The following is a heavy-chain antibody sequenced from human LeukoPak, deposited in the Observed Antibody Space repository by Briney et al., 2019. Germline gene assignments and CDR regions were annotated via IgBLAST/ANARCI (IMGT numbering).Heavy chain of an antibody. J-gene: IGHJ4*02. CDR3: AFGDGYNLGFDY. CDR1: GGTFSSYA. CDR2: IIPILGIA. V-gene: IGHV1-69*04. Sequence: GSSVKVSCKASGGTFSSYAISWVRQAPGQGLEWMGRIIPILGIANYAQKFQGRVTITADKSTSTAYMELSSLRSEDTAVYYCAFGDGYNLGFDYWGQGTLVTVSS. D-gene: IGHD5-24*01.